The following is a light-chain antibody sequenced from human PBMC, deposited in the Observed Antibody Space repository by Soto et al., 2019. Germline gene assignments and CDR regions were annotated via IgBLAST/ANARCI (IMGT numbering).Light chain of an antibody. Sequence: DIQLTQSPSLLSASVGDRVTITCRASRDIDSYLAWYQLKPGKGPKLLIYDASTLQSGAPSRFSGSGSGTEFTITISRLQPEDSATYYCQQLNISPQTFGQGTKVEIK. CDR2: DAS. CDR1: RDIDSY. V-gene: IGKV1-9*01. CDR3: QQLNISPQT. J-gene: IGKJ1*01.